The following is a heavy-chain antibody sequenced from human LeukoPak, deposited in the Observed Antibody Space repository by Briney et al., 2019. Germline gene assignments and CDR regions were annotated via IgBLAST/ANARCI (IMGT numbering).Heavy chain of an antibody. CDR1: GFTVSSRY. CDR2: IDSGGHT. V-gene: IGHV3-66*01. CDR3: ARDLVGSSGWWDFDS. Sequence: GGSLRLSCAASGFTVSSRYMSWVRQAPGKGLEWVSAIDSGGHTYYADSVKGRFTISRDNSKNKLHLQINSLRAEDTAVYYCARDLVGSSGWWDFDSWGQGTLVTVFS. J-gene: IGHJ4*02. D-gene: IGHD6-19*01.